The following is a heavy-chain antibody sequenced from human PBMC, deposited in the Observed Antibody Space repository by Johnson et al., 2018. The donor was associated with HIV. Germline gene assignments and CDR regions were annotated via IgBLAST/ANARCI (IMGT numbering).Heavy chain of an antibody. CDR3: ARDDSRSNGRAFDI. D-gene: IGHD6-6*01. V-gene: IGHV3-30*03. J-gene: IGHJ3*02. CDR2: ISYDGSNK. CDR1: GFTFSSYG. Sequence: QVQLVESGGGVVQPVRSLRLSCAASGFTFSSYGMHWVRQAPGKGLEWVAVISYDGSNKYYADSVKGRFTIARDNSKNTLYLQMGSLRAEDMAVYYCARDDSRSNGRAFDIWGQGTMVTVSS.